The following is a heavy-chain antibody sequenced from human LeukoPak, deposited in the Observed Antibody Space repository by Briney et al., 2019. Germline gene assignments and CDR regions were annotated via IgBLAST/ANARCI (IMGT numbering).Heavy chain of an antibody. D-gene: IGHD6-19*01. CDR2: IKQDGSEK. J-gene: IGHJ4*02. V-gene: IGHV3-7*01. Sequence: PGGSLRLSCAASGFTFSSYSMSWVRQAPGKGLEWVANIKQDGSEKYYVDSVKGRFTISRDNAKNSLYLQMNSLRAEDTAVYYCARDRTRSSGWYWSYWGQGTLVTVSS. CDR3: ARDRTRSSGWYWSY. CDR1: GFTFSSYS.